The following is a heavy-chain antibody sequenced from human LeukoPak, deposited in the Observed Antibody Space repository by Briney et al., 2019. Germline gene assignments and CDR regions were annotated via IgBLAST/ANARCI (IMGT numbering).Heavy chain of an antibody. V-gene: IGHV4-4*09. Sequence: SETLSLTCTVSGGSISDYYWSWIRQPPGKGLEWIGHTHSNGNTKYSPSFESRVTILLDTSRNQFSMTFTSVTAADTAMYYCARHIGSAWFWAFDIWGQGTLVTVSS. CDR1: GGSISDYY. J-gene: IGHJ3*02. D-gene: IGHD2-21*01. CDR2: THSNGNT. CDR3: ARHIGSAWFWAFDI.